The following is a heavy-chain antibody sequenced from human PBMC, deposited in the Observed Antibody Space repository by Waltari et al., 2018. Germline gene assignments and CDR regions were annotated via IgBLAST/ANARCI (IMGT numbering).Heavy chain of an antibody. V-gene: IGHV4-34*02. Sequence: QVQLQQWGAGLLKPSETLSLTCDVYGGSFSDYYWSWIRQPPGKVLEWIGEIHHGGNTNYNPSRKSRVIVSIDTSKDQFSLKLTSVTAADTAVYYCARLVVVRSAVGAYYFDYWGQGTLVTVSS. CDR2: IHHGGNT. CDR3: ARLVVVRSAVGAYYFDY. J-gene: IGHJ4*02. CDR1: GGSFSDYY. D-gene: IGHD2-15*01.